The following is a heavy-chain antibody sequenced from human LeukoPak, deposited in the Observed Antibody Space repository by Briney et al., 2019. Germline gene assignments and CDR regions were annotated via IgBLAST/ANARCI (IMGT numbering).Heavy chain of an antibody. CDR2: IKQLGSDR. V-gene: IGHV3-7*01. J-gene: IGHJ4*02. D-gene: IGHD1-26*01. Sequence: GGSLRLSCAASGFTFRTYWMRWVRQAPGKGLEWAADIKQLGSDRYYDDSVKGRFTISRDDAKNSLYLQMNSLRVEDTAVYYCTRQRGWEYFDSGGQGTLVIVSS. CDR1: GFTFRTYW. CDR3: TRQRGWEYFDS.